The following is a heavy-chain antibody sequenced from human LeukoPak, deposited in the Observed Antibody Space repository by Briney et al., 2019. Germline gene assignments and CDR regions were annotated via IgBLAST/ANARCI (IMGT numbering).Heavy chain of an antibody. D-gene: IGHD6-19*01. Sequence: PSETLSLTCTVSGDSITSYYWNWIRQPPGKGLEWIGYTHYSGSTNYNPSLKSRVIISVDTSKNQLSLKLSSVTAADTAVYYCARDLDNSGWYVFDYWGQGNLVTVSS. J-gene: IGHJ4*02. V-gene: IGHV4-59*01. CDR1: GDSITSYY. CDR3: ARDLDNSGWYVFDY. CDR2: THYSGST.